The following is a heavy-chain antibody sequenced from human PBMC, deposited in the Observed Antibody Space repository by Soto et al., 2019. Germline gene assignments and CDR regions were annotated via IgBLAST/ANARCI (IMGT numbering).Heavy chain of an antibody. CDR2: ISWNSGSI. CDR1: GFTFDDYA. J-gene: IGHJ4*02. CDR3: AKDSTGYFDY. Sequence: EVQLVESGGGLVRPGRSLRLSCAASGFTFDDYAMHWVRQAPGKGLEWVSGISWNSGSIGYADSVKGRFTISRDNAKNSLYLQMNSLRAEDTALYYCAKDSTGYFDYWGQGTLVTVSS. V-gene: IGHV3-9*01.